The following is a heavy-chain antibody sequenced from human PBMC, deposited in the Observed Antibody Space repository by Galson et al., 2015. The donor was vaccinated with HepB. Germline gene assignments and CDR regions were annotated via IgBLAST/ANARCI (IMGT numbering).Heavy chain of an antibody. J-gene: IGHJ5*02. Sequence: SLRLSCAASGFSFSTYVMSWVRQAPGKGLEWVSGISGSGGRIDYADSVKGRFTISRDNSKNTMYLQMNSLRDEDTAIYYCARPIVRGEGWFDPWGQGTLVTVSS. CDR3: ARPIVRGEGWFDP. CDR1: GFSFSTYV. CDR2: ISGSGGRI. D-gene: IGHD3-10*01. V-gene: IGHV3-23*01.